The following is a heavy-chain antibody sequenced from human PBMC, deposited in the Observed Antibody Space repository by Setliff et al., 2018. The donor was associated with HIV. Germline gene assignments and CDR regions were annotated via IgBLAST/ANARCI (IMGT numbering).Heavy chain of an antibody. D-gene: IGHD3-9*01. CDR3: ARGFTNYDILTGYPRAPYYYFYMDV. V-gene: IGHV4-4*07. CDR1: GGSTSSYY. Sequence: TSETLSLTCTVSGGSTSSYYWSWIRQPAGKGLEWIGHIYTTGSTKYNPSLKRRVTMSVDTSKNHFSLNLRSVTAADTAVYYCARGFTNYDILTGYPRAPYYYFYMDVWGKGTTVTVSS. J-gene: IGHJ6*03. CDR2: IYTTGST.